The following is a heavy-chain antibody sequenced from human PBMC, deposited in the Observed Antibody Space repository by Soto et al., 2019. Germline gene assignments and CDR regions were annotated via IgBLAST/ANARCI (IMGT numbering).Heavy chain of an antibody. CDR2: VSTNNADT. D-gene: IGHD3-22*01. Sequence: QVQLVQSGPEVKMPGASVKVSCKTSGYHFTAYGLAWLRQAPGQRPEWMGWVSTNNADTNYSEKFQVRVTMTTDKSSTPTYMELRSLRSDDTAVYYCARELNTDSSAYYSFAYWGQGTLVTVSS. V-gene: IGHV1-18*01. CDR1: GYHFTAYG. CDR3: ARELNTDSSAYYSFAY. J-gene: IGHJ4*02.